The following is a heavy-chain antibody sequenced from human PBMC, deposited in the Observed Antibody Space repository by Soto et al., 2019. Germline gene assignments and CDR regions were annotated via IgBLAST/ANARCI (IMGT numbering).Heavy chain of an antibody. CDR3: ARGGEPIDY. V-gene: IGHV1-3*05. D-gene: IGHD2-21*01. CDR2: ISAGKGNT. CDR1: GYTFTSYA. Sequence: QVQLVQSGAEEKKPGASVKVSCKASGYTFTSYAMHWVRQAPGQRLEWMGWISAGKGNTKYSQKFQGRVTITRDTSASTAYMELSSLRSEDTAVYYCARGGEPIDYWGQGTLVTVSS. J-gene: IGHJ4*02.